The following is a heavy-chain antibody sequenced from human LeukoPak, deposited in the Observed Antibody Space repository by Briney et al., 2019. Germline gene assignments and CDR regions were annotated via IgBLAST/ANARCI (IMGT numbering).Heavy chain of an antibody. CDR3: ARASSWYVSYCGMDV. V-gene: IGHV4-34*01. CDR2: INHSGST. D-gene: IGHD6-13*01. CDR1: GGSFSGYY. J-gene: IGHJ6*04. Sequence: SETLSLTCAVYGGSFSGYYWSWIRQPPGKGLEWIGEINHSGSTNYNPSLKSRVTISVDTSKNQFSLKLSSVTAADTAVYYCARASSWYVSYCGMDVWGKGTTVTVSS.